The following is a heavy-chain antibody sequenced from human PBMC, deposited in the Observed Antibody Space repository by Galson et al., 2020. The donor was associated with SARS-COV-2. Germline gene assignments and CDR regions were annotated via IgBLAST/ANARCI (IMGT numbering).Heavy chain of an antibody. Sequence: SETLSLTCTVSGGSISSYYWSWIRQPPGKGLEWIGYIYYSGSTNYNPSLKSRVTISVDTSKNQFSLKLSSVTAADTAVYYCAREVPFVSGYDTGLFDYWGQGTLVTVSS. D-gene: IGHD5-12*01. CDR3: AREVPFVSGYDTGLFDY. J-gene: IGHJ4*02. V-gene: IGHV4-59*01. CDR1: GGSISSYY. CDR2: IYYSGST.